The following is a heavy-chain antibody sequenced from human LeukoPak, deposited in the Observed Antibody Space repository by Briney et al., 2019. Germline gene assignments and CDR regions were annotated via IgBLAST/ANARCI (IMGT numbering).Heavy chain of an antibody. CDR2: IYPGDSDT. CDR1: GYSFTSYW. V-gene: IGHV5-51*01. J-gene: IGHJ4*02. CDR3: ARRRDLYSGSYYPFDY. Sequence: GESLKISCKCSGYSFTSYWIGWVRQMPGKGLEWMGIIYPGDSDTRYSPSFQGQVTISADKSISTAYLQWSSLRASDTAMYYCARRRDLYSGSYYPFDYWGQGTLVTVSS. D-gene: IGHD1-26*01.